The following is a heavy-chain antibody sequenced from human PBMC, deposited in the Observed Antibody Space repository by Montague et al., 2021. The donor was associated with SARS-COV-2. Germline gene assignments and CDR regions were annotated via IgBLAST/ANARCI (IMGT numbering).Heavy chain of an antibody. Sequence: SETLSLTCAVSGGSISSSSWWSWVRQPPGKGLEWIGEIYHSRSTNYNPSLKSRVTISVDKSKNQFSLKLSSVTVADTAVYYCARVHPLWFGELLLDYYYYYGMDVWGQGTTVTVSS. CDR1: GGSISSSSW. CDR2: IYHSRST. CDR3: ARVHPLWFGELLLDYYYYYGMDV. D-gene: IGHD3-10*01. J-gene: IGHJ6*02. V-gene: IGHV4-4*02.